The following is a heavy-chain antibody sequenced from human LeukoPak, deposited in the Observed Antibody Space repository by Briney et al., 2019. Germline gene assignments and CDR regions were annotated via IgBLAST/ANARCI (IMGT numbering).Heavy chain of an antibody. CDR2: IYYSGST. Sequence: SETLSLTCNVSGGSISGYYWTWLRQPPGKGLEWIGFIYYSGSTNYNPSLKSRVTMSVDTSKNELSLKLSSMTAADTAVYYCARDVGYCSGSTCTRAHFDPWGQGTLVTVSS. J-gene: IGHJ5*02. D-gene: IGHD2-2*01. V-gene: IGHV4-59*12. CDR1: GGSISGYY. CDR3: ARDVGYCSGSTCTRAHFDP.